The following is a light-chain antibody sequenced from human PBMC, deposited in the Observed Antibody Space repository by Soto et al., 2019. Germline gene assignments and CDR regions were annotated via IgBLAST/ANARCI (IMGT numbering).Light chain of an antibody. V-gene: IGKV3-20*01. CDR1: QSIRSNY. Sequence: EIVLTQSPGTLSLSPGERATLSCRASQSIRSNYVAWYQQKPGQGPRLLIYGASSRATGIPDRFSGSGSGTDFTLIISRLEPEDFAVYYCQQYGSSPGLITFGPGTKVDIK. J-gene: IGKJ3*01. CDR3: QQYGSSPGLIT. CDR2: GAS.